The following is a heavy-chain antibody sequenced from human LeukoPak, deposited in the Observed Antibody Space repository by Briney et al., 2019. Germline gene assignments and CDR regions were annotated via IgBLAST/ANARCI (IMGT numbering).Heavy chain of an antibody. CDR1: GGTFSSYT. Sequence: VASVKVSCTASGGTFSSYTISWVRQAPGQGLEWMGRIIPILGIANYAQKFQGRVTITADKSTSTAYMELSSLRSEDTAVYYCARVGWAAGWFDPWGQGTLVTVSS. CDR3: ARVGWAAGWFDP. CDR2: IIPILGIA. V-gene: IGHV1-69*02. J-gene: IGHJ5*02. D-gene: IGHD1-26*01.